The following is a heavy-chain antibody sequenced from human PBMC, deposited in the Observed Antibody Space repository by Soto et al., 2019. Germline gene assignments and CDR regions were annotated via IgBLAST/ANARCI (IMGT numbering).Heavy chain of an antibody. Sequence: QVQLVESGGGMVQPGRSLRLSCAASGFTFSNYGMHWVRQAPGKGLEWVAVISYDGGEKYYADSVKGRFTISRDNPKNTLYLQMNSLRAEDTAVYYCARDSGYAENWGQGTLVTLSS. CDR1: GFTFSNYG. CDR2: ISYDGGEK. CDR3: ARDSGYAEN. J-gene: IGHJ4*02. V-gene: IGHV3-30*03. D-gene: IGHD5-12*01.